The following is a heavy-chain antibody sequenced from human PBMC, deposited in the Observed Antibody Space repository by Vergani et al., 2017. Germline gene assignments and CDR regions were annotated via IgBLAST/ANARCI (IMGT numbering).Heavy chain of an antibody. J-gene: IGHJ3*02. V-gene: IGHV3-30*18. D-gene: IGHD6-19*01. CDR2: ISYDGSNN. CDR1: GFTFSSYG. Sequence: QVQLVESGGGVVQPGRSLRLSCAASGFTFSSYGMHWVRQAPGKGLAWVAVISYDGSNNYYADSVKGRFTISRDNSKNTLYLQMNSLRAEDTAVYYCAKVRSSGNLDAFDIWGQGTMDTVSS. CDR3: AKVRSSGNLDAFDI.